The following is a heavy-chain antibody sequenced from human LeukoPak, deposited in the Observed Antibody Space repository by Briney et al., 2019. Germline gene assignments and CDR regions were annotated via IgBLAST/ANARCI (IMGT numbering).Heavy chain of an antibody. D-gene: IGHD2-15*01. J-gene: IGHJ4*02. CDR1: GGSISSYY. CDR3: ASLYCSGGSCYFDY. Sequence: SVTLSLTCTVSGGSISSYYWSWIRQSPGKGLEWIGYIYYSGSTNYNPSLKSRVTISVDTSKNQFSLKLSSVTAADTAVYYCASLYCSGGSCYFDYWGQGTLVTVSS. CDR2: IYYSGST. V-gene: IGHV4-59*01.